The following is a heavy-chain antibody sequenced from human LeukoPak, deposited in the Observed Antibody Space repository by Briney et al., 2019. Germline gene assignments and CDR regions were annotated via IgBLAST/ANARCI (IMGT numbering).Heavy chain of an antibody. D-gene: IGHD4-17*01. V-gene: IGHV3-23*01. Sequence: PGGSLRLSCAASGFTFSSYAMNWVRQAPGKGPEWVSAVSGSGGNTYYADSVKGRFTISRDNSKNTLYLQMNSLRAEDTAVYYCAKGQTTVLTWGQGTLVTVSS. CDR1: GFTFSSYA. J-gene: IGHJ5*02. CDR2: VSGSGGNT. CDR3: AKGQTTVLT.